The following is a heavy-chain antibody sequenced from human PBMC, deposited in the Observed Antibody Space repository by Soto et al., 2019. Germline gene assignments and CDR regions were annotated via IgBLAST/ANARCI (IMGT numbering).Heavy chain of an antibody. Sequence: QVQLVQSGAEVKTPGASVKVSCKASGYTFTSYAMHWVRQAPGQRLEWMGWINAGNGNTKYSQKFQGRVTITRDTSASTAYMELSSLRSEDTAVYYCARVSPRGYCSGGSCYSGFDYWGQGTLVTVSS. J-gene: IGHJ4*02. V-gene: IGHV1-3*01. CDR2: INAGNGNT. CDR1: GYTFTSYA. D-gene: IGHD2-15*01. CDR3: ARVSPRGYCSGGSCYSGFDY.